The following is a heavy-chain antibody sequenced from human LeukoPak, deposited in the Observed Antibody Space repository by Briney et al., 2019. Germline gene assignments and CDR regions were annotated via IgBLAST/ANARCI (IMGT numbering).Heavy chain of an antibody. CDR1: GGSFSGYY. CDR2: INHSGST. V-gene: IGHV4-34*01. Sequence: SETLSLTCAVYGGSFSGYYWSWIRQPPGKGLEWIGEINHSGSTNYNPSLKSRVTISVDTSKNQFSLKLSSVTAADTAVYYCARDKYDGSGSYYYWGQGTLVTVSS. J-gene: IGHJ4*02. CDR3: ARDKYDGSGSYYY. D-gene: IGHD3-10*01.